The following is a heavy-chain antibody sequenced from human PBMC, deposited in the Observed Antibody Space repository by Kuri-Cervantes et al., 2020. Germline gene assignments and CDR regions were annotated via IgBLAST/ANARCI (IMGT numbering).Heavy chain of an antibody. CDR2: ISWNSGSI. CDR3: AKDYDSSGYYYFDY. J-gene: IGHJ4*02. V-gene: IGHV3-9*01. Sequence: LSLTCAASGFTFDDYAMHWVRQAPGKGLEWVSGISWNSGSIGYADPVKGRFTISRDNAKNSLYLQMNSLRAEDTALYYCAKDYDSSGYYYFDYWGQGTLVTVSS. CDR1: GFTFDDYA. D-gene: IGHD3-22*01.